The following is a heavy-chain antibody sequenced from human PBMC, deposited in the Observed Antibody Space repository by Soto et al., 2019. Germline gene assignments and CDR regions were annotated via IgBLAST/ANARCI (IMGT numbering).Heavy chain of an antibody. CDR2: IYYRGTT. J-gene: IGHJ4*02. CDR3: ARDYGDYQFDY. D-gene: IGHD4-17*01. V-gene: IGHV4-38-2*02. Sequence: SETLSLTCAVSGYSISSGYYWGWLRQPPGKGLEWIGSIYYRGTTYYNPSLKSRVTISVDTSKNQFSLKLASVTAADTAVYYCARDYGDYQFDYWGQGTLVTVSS. CDR1: GYSISSGYY.